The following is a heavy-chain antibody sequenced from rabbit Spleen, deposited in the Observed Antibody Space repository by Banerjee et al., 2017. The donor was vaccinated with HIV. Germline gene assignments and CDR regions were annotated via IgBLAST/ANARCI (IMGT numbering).Heavy chain of an antibody. J-gene: IGHJ4*01. Sequence: QSLEESGGDLVKPGASLTLTCTASGFSFSDRDVMCWVRQAPGKGLEWIACINAATGKPVYATWAKGRFTISRTSSTTVTLRMTSLTAADRATYFCARDLVGVIGWNFYLWGPGTLVTVS. CDR2: INAATGKP. D-gene: IGHD1-1*01. V-gene: IGHV1S40*01. CDR1: GFSFSDRDV. CDR3: ARDLVGVIGWNFYL.